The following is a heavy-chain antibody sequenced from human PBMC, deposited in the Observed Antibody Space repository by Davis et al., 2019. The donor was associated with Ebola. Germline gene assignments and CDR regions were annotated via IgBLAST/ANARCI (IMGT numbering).Heavy chain of an antibody. J-gene: IGHJ6*02. D-gene: IGHD1-14*01. CDR1: GYAFTSYD. CDR3: ARSGVRGYYNGMDV. CDR2: MNPNSGNT. Sequence: ASSVNVSCKASGYAFTSYDINWVRQATGQGLEWMGWMNPNSGNTGYVERFQGRVTMSRNTSISTAYMELSSLRSEDTAVYYCARSGVRGYYNGMDVWGQGTTVTVSS. V-gene: IGHV1-8*01.